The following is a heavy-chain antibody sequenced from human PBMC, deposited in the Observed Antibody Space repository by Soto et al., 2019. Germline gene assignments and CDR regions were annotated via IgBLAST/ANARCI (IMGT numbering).Heavy chain of an antibody. V-gene: IGHV1-69*13. J-gene: IGHJ4*02. CDR1: GCTFSSYA. CDR3: ARGRRSAMAHDY. CDR2: IIPIFGTA. Sequence: SVKVSCKASGCTFSSYAFSGVRQAPGQGLEWMGGIIPIFGTAHYAQKFQGRVTITADESTSTAYMELSSLRSEDTAVYYCARGRRSAMAHDYWGQGTLVTVSS. D-gene: IGHD5-18*01.